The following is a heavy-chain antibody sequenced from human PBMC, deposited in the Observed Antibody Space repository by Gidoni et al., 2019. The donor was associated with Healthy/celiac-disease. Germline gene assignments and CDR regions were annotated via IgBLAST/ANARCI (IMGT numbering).Heavy chain of an antibody. CDR2: IGTAGDT. J-gene: IGHJ2*01. CDR1: GFTFSSYD. V-gene: IGHV3-13*01. Sequence: EVQLVESGGGLVPPGGSLRLSCAASGFTFSSYDMHWVRQATGKGLEWVSAIGTAGDTYYPGSVKGRFTISRENAKNSLYLQMNSLRAGDTAVYYCARGGGGNSDWYFDLWGRGTLVTVSS. CDR3: ARGGGGNSDWYFDL. D-gene: IGHD3-16*01.